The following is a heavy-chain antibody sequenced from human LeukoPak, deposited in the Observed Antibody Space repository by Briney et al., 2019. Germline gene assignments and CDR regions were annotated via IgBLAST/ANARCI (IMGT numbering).Heavy chain of an antibody. V-gene: IGHV5-51*01. Sequence: GESLKISCKGSGYSFTSYWIGWVRQMPGKGLEWMGIIYPGDSDTRYSLSFQGQVTISADKSISTAYLQWSSLKASDTAMYYCARGRADIVVVPAATPFDYWGQGTLVTVSS. D-gene: IGHD2-2*01. CDR2: IYPGDSDT. CDR1: GYSFTSYW. J-gene: IGHJ4*02. CDR3: ARGRADIVVVPAATPFDY.